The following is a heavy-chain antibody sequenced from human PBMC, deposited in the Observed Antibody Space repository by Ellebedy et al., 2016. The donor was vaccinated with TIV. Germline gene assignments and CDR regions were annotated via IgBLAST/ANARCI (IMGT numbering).Heavy chain of an antibody. Sequence: GESLKISCAASGFTFSDYYMSWIRQAPGKGLQWVSYISSSGSTIYYADSVKGRFTISRDNAKNSLYLQMNSLRAEDTAVYYCARSPRTVAADGNLLKLFDYWGQGTLVTVSS. CDR2: ISSSGSTI. CDR3: ARSPRTVAADGNLLKLFDY. V-gene: IGHV3-11*01. J-gene: IGHJ4*02. D-gene: IGHD6-19*01. CDR1: GFTFSDYY.